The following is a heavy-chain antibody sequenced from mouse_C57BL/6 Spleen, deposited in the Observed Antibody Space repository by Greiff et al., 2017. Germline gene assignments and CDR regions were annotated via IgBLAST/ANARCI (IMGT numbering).Heavy chain of an antibody. CDR2: IYPRSGNT. CDR3: ARSGLLYCYFDV. D-gene: IGHD2-10*01. Sequence: QVQLQQSGAELARPGASVKLSCKASGYTFTSYGISWVKQRTGQGLEWIGEIYPRSGNTYYNEKFKGKATLTADKSSSTAYMELRSRTSEDSAVYFCARSGLLYCYFDVWGTGTTVTVSS. CDR1: GYTFTSYG. V-gene: IGHV1-81*01. J-gene: IGHJ1*03.